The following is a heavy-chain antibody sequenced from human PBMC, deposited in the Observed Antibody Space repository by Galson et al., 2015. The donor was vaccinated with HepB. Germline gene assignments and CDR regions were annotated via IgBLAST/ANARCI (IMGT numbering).Heavy chain of an antibody. CDR1: GFTFSTSS. J-gene: IGHJ6*02. CDR3: ARAVCDYRYYYYGMDV. CDR2: ISSSSSYI. Sequence: SLRLSCAASGFTFSTSSMNWVRQAPGKGLEWVSSISSSSSYIYYADSVKGRFTISRDNAKNSLYLQMNSLRAEDTAVYYCARAVCDYRYYYYGMDVWGQGTTVSVSS. D-gene: IGHD4-11*01. V-gene: IGHV3-21*01.